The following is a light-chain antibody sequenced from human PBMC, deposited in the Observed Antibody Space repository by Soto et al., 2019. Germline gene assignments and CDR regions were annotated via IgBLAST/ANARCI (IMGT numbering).Light chain of an antibody. CDR2: KVS. CDR3: IQGTHWPQWT. Sequence: DVVMTQSPLSLPVTLGQPASISCRSSQSLVYSDGNTYLNWFQQRPGQSPRRLIYKVSNRDSGVPERFSGSGAGTDFTLKISRVEAEDVGVYYCIQGTHWPQWTFGQGTKVEIK. V-gene: IGKV2-30*01. J-gene: IGKJ1*01. CDR1: QSLVYSDGNTY.